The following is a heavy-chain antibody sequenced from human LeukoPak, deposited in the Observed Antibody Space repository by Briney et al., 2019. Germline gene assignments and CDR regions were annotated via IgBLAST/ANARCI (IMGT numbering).Heavy chain of an antibody. CDR2: ISNDGRST. V-gene: IGHV3-74*01. CDR3: TREFTSGVDY. CDR1: GFTFTSYW. D-gene: IGHD3-10*01. J-gene: IGHJ4*02. Sequence: EGSLRLSCAASGFTFTSYWMHWVRQAPGKGLVWVSRISNDGRSTWYEDSVKGRFTISRDNAKNTLYLQMNSLRAEDTAVYYCTREFTSGVDYWGQGTLVTVSS.